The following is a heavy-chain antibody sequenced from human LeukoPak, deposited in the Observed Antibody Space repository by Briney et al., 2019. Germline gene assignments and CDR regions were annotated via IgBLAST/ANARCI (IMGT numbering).Heavy chain of an antibody. CDR1: EYTFTGYY. J-gene: IGHJ6*02. Sequence: GASVKVSCKASEYTFTGYYMHWVRQAPGQGLEWMGWIDPNSGGTNYAQKFQGRVTMTRNTSISTACMELSSLRSEDTAVYYCARGAIFYGMDVWGQGTTVTVSS. CDR3: ARGAIFYGMDV. CDR2: IDPNSGGT. D-gene: IGHD3-3*01. V-gene: IGHV1-2*02.